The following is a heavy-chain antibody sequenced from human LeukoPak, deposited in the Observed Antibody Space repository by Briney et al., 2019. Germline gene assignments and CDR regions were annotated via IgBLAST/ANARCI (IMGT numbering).Heavy chain of an antibody. CDR2: IDHTGST. Sequence: SETLSLTCTVSDDSITIYYWTWIRQPPGKGLEWIGYIDHTGSTNYNPSLNSRVTISRDTSKNQFSLKLSSVTAADTAVYYCARDGSSWPTEGWFDPWGQGTLVTVSS. CDR3: ARDGSSWPTEGWFDP. J-gene: IGHJ5*02. D-gene: IGHD6-13*01. CDR1: DDSITIYY. V-gene: IGHV4-59*12.